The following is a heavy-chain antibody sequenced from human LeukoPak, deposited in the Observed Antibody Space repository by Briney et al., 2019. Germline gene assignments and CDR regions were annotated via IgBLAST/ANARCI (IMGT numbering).Heavy chain of an antibody. CDR2: IIPIFGTA. D-gene: IGHD3-16*01. CDR3: ARAAGVRGYYDYAPNDY. V-gene: IGHV1-69*13. J-gene: IGHJ4*02. Sequence: SVKVSCKASGYTFTGYYMHWVRQAPGQGLEWMGGIIPIFGTANYAQKFQGRVTITADESTSTAYMELSSLRSEDTAVYYCARAAGVRGYYDYAPNDYWGQGTLVTVSS. CDR1: GYTFTGYY.